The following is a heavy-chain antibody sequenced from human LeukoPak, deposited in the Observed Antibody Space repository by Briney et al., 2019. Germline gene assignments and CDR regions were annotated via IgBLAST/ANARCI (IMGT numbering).Heavy chain of an antibody. V-gene: IGHV3-20*04. CDR2: INWNGGTT. Sequence: GGSLRLSCAASGFTFDDYGMTWVRQAPGKGLEWVSGINWNGGTTGYADSVKGRFTISRDNAKNSLHLQMNSLRAEDTAVYFCAKGDKMLTWRRTYNRFDPWGQGTLVTVSS. CDR1: GFTFDDYG. CDR3: AKGDKMLTWRRTYNRFDP. J-gene: IGHJ5*02. D-gene: IGHD3-16*01.